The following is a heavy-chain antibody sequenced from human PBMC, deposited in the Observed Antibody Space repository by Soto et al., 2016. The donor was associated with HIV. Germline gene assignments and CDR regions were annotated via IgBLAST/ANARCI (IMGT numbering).Heavy chain of an antibody. CDR1: GFTFSNAW. D-gene: IGHD6-19*01. V-gene: IGHV3-15*01. Sequence: EVQLVESGGGLVKPGGSLRLPCAASGFTFSNAWMSWVRQAPGKGLEWVGRIKSKTDGGTTDYAAPVKGRFTISRDDSKKHAVSANEQPENRDTAVYYCTRRYVGSGWYSDFDYVGPGNPGHRLL. CDR3: TRRYVGSGWYSDFDY. CDR2: IKSKTDGGTT. J-gene: IGHJ4*02.